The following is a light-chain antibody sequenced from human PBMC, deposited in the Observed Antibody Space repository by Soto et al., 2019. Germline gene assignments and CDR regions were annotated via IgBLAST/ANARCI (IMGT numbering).Light chain of an antibody. Sequence: MTQSPLSLPVTPGEPASITCRASQSISNLLAWFQQKPGKAPEILIYKASSLESGVPSRFSGSGSGTDFTLTISSLQPEDFATYYCQQAASWTFGQGTKVDIK. V-gene: IGKV1-5*03. CDR3: QQAASWT. CDR2: KAS. J-gene: IGKJ1*01. CDR1: QSISNL.